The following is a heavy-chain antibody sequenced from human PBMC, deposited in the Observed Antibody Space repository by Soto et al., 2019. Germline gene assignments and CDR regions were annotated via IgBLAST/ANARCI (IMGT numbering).Heavy chain of an antibody. CDR3: ARVPDY. V-gene: IGHV4-31*03. J-gene: IGHJ4*02. Sequence: SETLSLTCTVSGGPTSNGGYYWSWIRQHPGKVLEWIVYTYYSGSTYYNPSLKSRVTISLDTSKNQFSLKLSSVTAAYTAVYYFARVPDYWGQGILVTVSX. CDR1: GGPTSNGGYY. CDR2: TYYSGST. D-gene: IGHD2-2*01.